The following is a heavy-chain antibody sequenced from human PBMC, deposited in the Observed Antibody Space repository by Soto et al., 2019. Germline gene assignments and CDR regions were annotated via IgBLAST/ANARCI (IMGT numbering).Heavy chain of an antibody. D-gene: IGHD4-17*01. CDR3: ARHKSTVNILDY. Sequence: QVLLQESGPGLVKSSETLSLTCTVSGGSVSPYYWSWIRQPPGKGLEWIGCIYSFGSTNYNASLESRVSMSVDTSKNQVSLKLTSVTVADTAVYYCARHKSTVNILDYWGQGTLVTVSS. CDR2: IYSFGST. J-gene: IGHJ4*02. V-gene: IGHV4-59*08. CDR1: GGSVSPYY.